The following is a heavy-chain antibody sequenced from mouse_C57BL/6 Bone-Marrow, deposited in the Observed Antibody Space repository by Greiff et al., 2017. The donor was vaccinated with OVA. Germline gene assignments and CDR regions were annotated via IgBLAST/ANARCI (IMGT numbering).Heavy chain of an antibody. CDR2: INYDGSST. Sequence: EVKLVESEGGLVQPGSSMKLSCTASGFTFSDYYMAWVRQVPEKGLEWVANINYDGSSTYYLDSLKSRFIISRDNAKNILYLQMSSLKSEDTATYYCARDYYDSTGYAMDYWGQGTSVTVSS. CDR3: ARDYYDSTGYAMDY. V-gene: IGHV5-16*01. D-gene: IGHD1-1*01. CDR1: GFTFSDYY. J-gene: IGHJ4*01.